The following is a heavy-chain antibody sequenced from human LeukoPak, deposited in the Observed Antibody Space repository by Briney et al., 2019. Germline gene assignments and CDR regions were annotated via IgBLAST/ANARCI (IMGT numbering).Heavy chain of an antibody. Sequence: GGSLRLSCAASGFTFSSYWMSWVRQAPGKGGEWVANIKQDGSEKYYVDSVKGRFTISRDNAKNSLYLQMNSLRAEDAAVYYCARARVRYAFDIWGQGTMVTVSS. D-gene: IGHD3-10*01. CDR1: GFTFSSYW. V-gene: IGHV3-7*01. CDR2: IKQDGSEK. CDR3: ARARVRYAFDI. J-gene: IGHJ3*02.